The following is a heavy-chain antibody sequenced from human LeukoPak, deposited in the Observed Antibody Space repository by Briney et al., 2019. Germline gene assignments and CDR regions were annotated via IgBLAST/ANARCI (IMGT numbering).Heavy chain of an antibody. CDR3: TQDPYSSTSFYYYAMDV. J-gene: IGHJ6*02. D-gene: IGHD6-13*01. CDR2: ISFDGTNK. Sequence: PGRSLRLSCAASGCTFNYYCIHWVRQAPGKGLEWVAVISFDGTNKYYTYSVNGLFTIARDNSKNPVNLQLNSLRVEDTAVYYCTQDPYSSTSFYYYAMDVWGQGTPVTVSS. V-gene: IGHV3-30*18. CDR1: GCTFNYYC.